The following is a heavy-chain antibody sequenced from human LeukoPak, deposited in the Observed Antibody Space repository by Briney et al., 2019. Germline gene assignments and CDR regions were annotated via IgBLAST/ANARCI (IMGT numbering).Heavy chain of an antibody. CDR2: IYTSGST. CDR3: ARETFEYSSSGFDY. D-gene: IGHD6-6*01. J-gene: IGHJ4*02. Sequence: SQTLSLTCTVSGGSISSGSYYWSWTRQPAGKGLEWIGRIYTSGSTNYNPSLKSRVTISVDTSKNQFSLKLSSVTAADTAVYYCARETFEYSSSGFDYWGQGTLVTVSS. V-gene: IGHV4-61*02. CDR1: GGSISSGSYY.